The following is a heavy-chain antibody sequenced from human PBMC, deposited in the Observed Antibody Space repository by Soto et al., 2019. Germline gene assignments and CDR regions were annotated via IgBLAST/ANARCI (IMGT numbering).Heavy chain of an antibody. CDR2: IIPIFGTA. CDR1: GGTFSSYA. J-gene: IGHJ5*02. D-gene: IGHD3-10*01. V-gene: IGHV1-69*06. Sequence: SVKVSCKASGGTFSSYAISWVRQAPGQGLEWMGGIIPIFGTANYAQKFQGRVTITADKSTSTAYMELSSLRSEDTAVYYCATHPSMVRGPKFDPWGQGTLVTVSS. CDR3: ATHPSMVRGPKFDP.